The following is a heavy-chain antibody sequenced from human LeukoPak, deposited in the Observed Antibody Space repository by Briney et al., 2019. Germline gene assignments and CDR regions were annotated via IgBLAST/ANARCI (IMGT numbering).Heavy chain of an antibody. Sequence: GGSLRLSCAASGFTFSSYSMNWVRQAPGKGLEWVSSISSSSSYIYYADSVKGRFTISRDNAKNSLYLQMNSLRAEDTAVYYCARDVPGGSRYGYNLRFDPWRQGTLVTVSA. J-gene: IGHJ5*02. D-gene: IGHD5-24*01. CDR2: ISSSSSYI. V-gene: IGHV3-21*01. CDR3: ARDVPGGSRYGYNLRFDP. CDR1: GFTFSSYS.